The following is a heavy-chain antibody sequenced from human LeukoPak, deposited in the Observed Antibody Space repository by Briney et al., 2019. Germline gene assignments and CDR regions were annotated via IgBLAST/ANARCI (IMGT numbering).Heavy chain of an antibody. D-gene: IGHD2-15*01. CDR1: EFTVSGDY. CDR2: IYTCGFT. Sequence: GGSLRLSCAASEFTVSGDYMTWVRQAPGKGLEWLSVIYTCGFTYYAESVKGRFTISRDSSRNTPYLQMDNLRPEDTAVHYCARGARGKSLSYCSGGSAFDSWGQGAPVTVSS. J-gene: IGHJ4*02. CDR3: ARGARGKSLSYCSGGSAFDS. V-gene: IGHV3-66*01.